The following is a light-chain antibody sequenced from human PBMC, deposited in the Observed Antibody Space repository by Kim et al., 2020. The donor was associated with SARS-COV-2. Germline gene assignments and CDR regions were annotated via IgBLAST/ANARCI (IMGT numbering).Light chain of an antibody. V-gene: IGLV9-49*01. CDR1: SGYSNYK. CDR2: VGTGGIVG. CDR3: GADHGSGSNPRV. Sequence: QPVLTQPPSASASLGASVTLTCTLSSGYSNYKVDWYQQRPGKGPRFVMRVGTGGIVGSKGDGIPDRFSVLGSGLNRYLTIKNIQEEDESDYHCGADHGSGSNPRVFGGGTQLTVL. J-gene: IGLJ7*01.